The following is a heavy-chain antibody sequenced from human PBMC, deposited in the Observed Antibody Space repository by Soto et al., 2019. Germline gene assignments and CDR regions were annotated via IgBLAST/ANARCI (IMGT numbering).Heavy chain of an antibody. Sequence: GGSLRLSCAAPGIAFSTYAMTWVRQAPGKGLEWVSVISGSGGSSYYAASVKGRFTISRDNSKNTLFLQMNGLRAEDTAVYYCAKVTKRAAAGRYEYYKYGMDVWGQGTTVTVSS. V-gene: IGHV3-23*01. CDR3: AKVTKRAAAGRYEYYKYGMDV. CDR1: GIAFSTYA. CDR2: ISGSGGSS. J-gene: IGHJ6*02. D-gene: IGHD6-13*01.